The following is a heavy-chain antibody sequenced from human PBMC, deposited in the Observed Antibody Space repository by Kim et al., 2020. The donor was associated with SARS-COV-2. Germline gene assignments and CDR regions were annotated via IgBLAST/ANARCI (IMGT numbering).Heavy chain of an antibody. CDR2: ISGSGGTI. V-gene: IGHV3-23*01. Sequence: GGSLRLSCAASGLTFSTYDMAWVRQAPGKGLEWVATISGSGGTIKYANSVKGRFTISRDNSQNTLYLQISSLKAEDTALYYCADWNYISYWGQGTLVTVSS. CDR3: ADWNYISY. J-gene: IGHJ4*02. D-gene: IGHD1-7*01. CDR1: GLTFSTYD.